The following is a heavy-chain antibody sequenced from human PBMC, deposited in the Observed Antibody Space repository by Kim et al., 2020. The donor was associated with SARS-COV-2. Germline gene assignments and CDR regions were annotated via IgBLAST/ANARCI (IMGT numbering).Heavy chain of an antibody. V-gene: IGHV1-69*13. CDR2: IIPIFGTA. CDR3: ARGRGDGPLGYYYYGMDV. D-gene: IGHD3-10*01. CDR1: GGTFSSYA. J-gene: IGHJ6*02. Sequence: SVKVSCKASGGTFSSYAISWVRQAPGQGLEWMGGIIPIFGTANYAQKFQGRVTITADESTSTAYMELSSLRSEDTAVYYCARGRGDGPLGYYYYGMDVWGQGTTVTVSS.